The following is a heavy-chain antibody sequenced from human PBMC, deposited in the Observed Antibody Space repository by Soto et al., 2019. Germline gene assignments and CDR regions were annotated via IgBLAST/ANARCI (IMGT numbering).Heavy chain of an antibody. V-gene: IGHV3-49*03. Sequence: PGGSVRLSCTTSGFTFGDYAMSWFRQAPGKGLEWVGFIRSKGYGGTTQYAASVKGRFTISRDDSESIAYLQMDSLKTEDTALYYCARVGSASLMVVVIADHWGQGTQVTVS. CDR1: GFTFGDYA. CDR3: ARVGSASLMVVVIADH. J-gene: IGHJ4*02. D-gene: IGHD3-22*01. CDR2: IRSKGYGGTT.